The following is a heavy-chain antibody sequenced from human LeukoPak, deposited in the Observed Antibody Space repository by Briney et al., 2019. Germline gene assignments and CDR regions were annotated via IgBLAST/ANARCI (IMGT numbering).Heavy chain of an antibody. Sequence: GGSLRLSCAASGFTFSTYNMNWVRQAPGKGLEWVSSITSSISYIYYADSVKGRFTISRDNAKNSLYLQMNSLRAEDTAVYYCARDPYSGGYGDYYYYYMDLWGQGTTVTISS. CDR1: GFTFSTYN. J-gene: IGHJ6*03. D-gene: IGHD1-26*01. CDR3: ARDPYSGGYGDYYYYYMDL. V-gene: IGHV3-21*01. CDR2: ITSSISYI.